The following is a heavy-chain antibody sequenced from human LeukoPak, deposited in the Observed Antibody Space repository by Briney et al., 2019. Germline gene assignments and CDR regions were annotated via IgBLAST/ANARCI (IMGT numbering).Heavy chain of an antibody. CDR1: GYTFTSYG. Sequence: ASVKLSCKASGYTFTSYGINWVRQAPGQGLEWMAWSSVYTNYTNYAQKFQDRVTMTTDTSTSTAYMELRSLRSDDTAVYYCARDPTPTMYGDNNWFDPWGQGTLVIVSS. CDR3: ARDPTPTMYGDNNWFDP. CDR2: SSVYTNYT. J-gene: IGHJ5*02. V-gene: IGHV1-18*04. D-gene: IGHD2-21*02.